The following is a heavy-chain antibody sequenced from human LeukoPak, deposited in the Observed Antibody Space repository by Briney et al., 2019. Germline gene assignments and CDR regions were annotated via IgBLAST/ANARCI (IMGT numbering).Heavy chain of an antibody. CDR3: ARVVCSPYYDFWSGSYYFDY. D-gene: IGHD3-3*01. CDR1: GYTFTSYG. V-gene: IGHV1-18*01. J-gene: IGHJ4*02. CDR2: ISAYNGNT. Sequence: ASVKVSCKASGYTFTSYGISWVRHAPGQGLEWMGWISAYNGNTNYAQKLQGRVTMTTDTSTSTAYMELRSLRSDDTAVYYCARVVCSPYYDFWSGSYYFDYWGQGTLVTVPS.